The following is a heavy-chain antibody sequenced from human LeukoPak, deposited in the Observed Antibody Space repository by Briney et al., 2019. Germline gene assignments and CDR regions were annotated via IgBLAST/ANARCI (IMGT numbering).Heavy chain of an antibody. CDR2: ISSSSYI. Sequence: GGSLRLSCAASGFTFSSYSMNWVRQAPGKGLEWVSSISSSSYIYYADSVKGRFTISRDNAKNSLYLQMNSLRAEDTAVYYCARGGSGDHFDYWGQGTLVTVSS. J-gene: IGHJ4*02. CDR3: ARGGSGDHFDY. CDR1: GFTFSSYS. D-gene: IGHD2-21*01. V-gene: IGHV3-21*01.